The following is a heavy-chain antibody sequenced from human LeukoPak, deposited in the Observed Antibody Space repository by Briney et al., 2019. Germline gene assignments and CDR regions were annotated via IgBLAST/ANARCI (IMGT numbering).Heavy chain of an antibody. D-gene: IGHD6-19*01. Sequence: PGRSLRLSCAAAGFTFSSSGVHWVRQAPGKGREWVAVISYDGSNKYYAASVKGRFTISTDNSKNTLYLQMNSLRAEDTAVYYCAKTFGYSSGWYSGWGQGTLVTVSS. CDR1: GFTFSSSG. V-gene: IGHV3-30*18. CDR3: AKTFGYSSGWYSG. CDR2: ISYDGSNK. J-gene: IGHJ4*02.